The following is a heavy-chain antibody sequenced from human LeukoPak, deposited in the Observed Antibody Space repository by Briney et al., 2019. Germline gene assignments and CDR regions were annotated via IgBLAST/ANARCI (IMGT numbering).Heavy chain of an antibody. CDR1: GFTFSDYY. D-gene: IGHD6-13*01. J-gene: IGHJ6*03. V-gene: IGHV3-11*04. CDR2: ISSSGSII. CDR3: ARRVAAAGSTGLRYIDV. Sequence: PGGSLRLSCAAPGFTFSDYYMSWIRQAPGKGLEWVSYISSSGSIIYYADSVKGRFTISRDNAKNSPYLQMNSLRAEDTAVYYCARRVAAAGSTGLRYIDVWGKGTTVTVSS.